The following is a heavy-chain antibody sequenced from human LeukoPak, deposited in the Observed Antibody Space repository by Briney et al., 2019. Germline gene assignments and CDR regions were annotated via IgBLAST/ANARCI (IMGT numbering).Heavy chain of an antibody. D-gene: IGHD3-22*01. J-gene: IGHJ3*02. CDR3: ASLTTADAFDI. CDR2: INHSGST. V-gene: IGHV4-39*07. Sequence: SETLSLTCTVSGGSISRSNYYWSWIRQPPGKGLEWIGEINHSGSTNYNPSLKSRVTISVDTSKNQFSLKLSSVTAADTAVFYCASLTTADAFDIWGQGTMVTVSS. CDR1: GGSISRSNYY.